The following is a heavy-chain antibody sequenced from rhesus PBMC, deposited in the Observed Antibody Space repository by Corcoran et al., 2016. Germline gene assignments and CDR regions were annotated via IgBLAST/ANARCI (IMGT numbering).Heavy chain of an antibody. D-gene: IGHD4-29*01. Sequence: EVQLVQSGAEVKRPGESLKISCKPSGYCFTSYWLRLVRQMPGKGLEWMGAIDPSDSDTRYSPSFQGQVTISADKSISTAYLQWSSLKASDSATYYCAKYGSSYPRYFDIWGPGTPITISS. V-gene: IGHV5-2*01. CDR1: GYCFTSYW. CDR2: IDPSDSDT. CDR3: AKYGSSYPRYFDI. J-gene: IGHJ2*01.